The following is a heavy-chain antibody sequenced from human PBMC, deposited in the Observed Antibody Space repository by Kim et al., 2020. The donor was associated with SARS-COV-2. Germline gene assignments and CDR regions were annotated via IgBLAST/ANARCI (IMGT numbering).Heavy chain of an antibody. D-gene: IGHD3-9*01. CDR3: ASGGSPYYVIWGGYYGMDV. V-gene: IGHV3-33*01. J-gene: IGHJ6*02. Sequence: GGSLRLSCAASGFTFSSYGMHWVRQAPGKGLEWVAVIWYDGSNKYYADSVKGRFTISRDNSKNTLYLQMNSLRAEDTAVYYCASGGSPYYVIWGGYYGMDVWGQGTTVTVSS. CDR2: IWYDGSNK. CDR1: GFTFSSYG.